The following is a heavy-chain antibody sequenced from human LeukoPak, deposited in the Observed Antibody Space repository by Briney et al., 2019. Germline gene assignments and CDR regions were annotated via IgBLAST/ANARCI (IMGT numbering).Heavy chain of an antibody. CDR1: GYTFTSYD. D-gene: IGHD2-15*01. V-gene: IGHV1-8*01. CDR3: ARDEVVAAPNYFGMVV. CDR2: MNPNSGNT. J-gene: IGHJ6*02. Sequence: GASVKVSCKASGYTFTSYDVNWVRQATGQGLEWMGWMNPNSGNTGLAQKFQGRVTLTRDTSLSTAYMELSNLRSDDTAVYYCARDEVVAAPNYFGMVVWGQGTMVTVSS.